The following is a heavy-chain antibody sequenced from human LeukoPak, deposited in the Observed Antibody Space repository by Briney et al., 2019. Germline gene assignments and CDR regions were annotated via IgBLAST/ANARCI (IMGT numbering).Heavy chain of an antibody. D-gene: IGHD6-19*01. CDR1: GFTFSSYA. CDR3: ARETAVAGTHCDY. CDR2: ISGSGAST. V-gene: IGHV3-23*01. Sequence: SGGSLRLSCVASGFTFSSYALNWVRQTPGKGLEWVSTISGSGASTYYADSVKGRFTISRDNAKNSLYLQMNSLRAEDAAVYYCARETAVAGTHCDYWGQGTLVTVSS. J-gene: IGHJ4*02.